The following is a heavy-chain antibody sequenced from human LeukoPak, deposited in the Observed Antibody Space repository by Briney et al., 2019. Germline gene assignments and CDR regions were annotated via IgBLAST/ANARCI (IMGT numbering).Heavy chain of an antibody. CDR2: IWYDGSNK. V-gene: IGHV3-33*06. CDR1: GFTFSSYG. J-gene: IGHJ4*02. Sequence: GSLRLSCAASGFTFSSYGMHWVRQAPGKGLEWVAAIWYDGSNKYYADSVKGRFTISRDNSKNTLYLQMNSLRAEDTAVYYCAKDSGYDSTPFFIDYWGQGTLVTVSS. D-gene: IGHD3-22*01. CDR3: AKDSGYDSTPFFIDY.